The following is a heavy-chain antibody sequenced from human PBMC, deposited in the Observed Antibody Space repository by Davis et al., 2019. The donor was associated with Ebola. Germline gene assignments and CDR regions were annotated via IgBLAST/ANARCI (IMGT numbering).Heavy chain of an antibody. D-gene: IGHD5-18*01. CDR3: ARGHSYGY. CDR1: GYSISSGYY. J-gene: IGHJ4*02. CDR2: IYHSGST. V-gene: IGHV4-38-2*02. Sequence: MPSETLSLTCTVSGYSISSGYYWGWIRQAPGKGLEWIGSIYHSGSTYYNPSLKSRVTISVDTSKNQFSLKLSSVTAADTAVYYCARGHSYGYWGQGALVTVSS.